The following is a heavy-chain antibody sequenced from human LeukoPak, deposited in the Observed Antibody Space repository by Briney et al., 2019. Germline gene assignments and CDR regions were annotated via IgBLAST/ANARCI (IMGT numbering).Heavy chain of an antibody. J-gene: IGHJ4*02. V-gene: IGHV1-69*04. CDR1: GGTCSSYT. Sequence: SVKVSRKASGGTCSSYTISWLRQAPGQAVEWMGRIMPILGIANNAQKFPGRVTITADKSTSTAYMELSSLRSEDTAVYYCARDIGIAARTTRFDYWGQGTLVTVSS. D-gene: IGHD6-6*01. CDR2: IMPILGIA. CDR3: ARDIGIAARTTRFDY.